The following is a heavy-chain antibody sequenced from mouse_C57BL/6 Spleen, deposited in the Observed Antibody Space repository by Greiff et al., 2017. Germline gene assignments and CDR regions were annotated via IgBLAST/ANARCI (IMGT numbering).Heavy chain of an antibody. CDR2: IYPGDGDT. CDR3: ARDGYYPYAMDY. J-gene: IGHJ4*01. V-gene: IGHV1-82*01. D-gene: IGHD2-3*01. CDR1: GYAFSSSW. Sequence: VQLQQSGPELVKPGASVKISCKASGYAFSSSWMNWVKQRPGKGLEWIGRIYPGDGDTNYNGKFKGKATLTADKASSTAYMQLRSLTSEDSAVYFCARDGYYPYAMDYWGQGTSVTVYS.